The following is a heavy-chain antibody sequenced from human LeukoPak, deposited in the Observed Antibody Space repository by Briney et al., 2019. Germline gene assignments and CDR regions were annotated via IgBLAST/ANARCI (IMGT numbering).Heavy chain of an antibody. CDR3: AKDLRSRIAAAGAPDY. D-gene: IGHD6-13*01. CDR1: GFTFSSYG. CDR2: IRYDGGNQ. Sequence: PGGSLRLSCAASGFTFSSYGMHWVRQTPGKGLECVAFIRYDGGNQYYTDPVKGRFTISRDNSKNTIYLQMNSLRAEDTAAYYCAKDLRSRIAAAGAPDYWGQGTLVTVSS. V-gene: IGHV3-30*02. J-gene: IGHJ4*02.